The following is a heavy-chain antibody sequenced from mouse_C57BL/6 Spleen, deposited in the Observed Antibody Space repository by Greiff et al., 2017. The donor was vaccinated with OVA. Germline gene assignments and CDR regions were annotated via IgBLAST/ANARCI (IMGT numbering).Heavy chain of an antibody. CDR3: THYGSSYYAMDY. CDR2: IDPEDGDT. Sequence: VQLQQSGAELVRPGASVKLSCTASGFNIKDYYMHWVKQRPEQGLEWIGRIDPEDGDTEYAPKFQGKATMTADTSSNTAYLQLSSLTSEDTAVYYCTHYGSSYYAMDYWGQGTSVTVSS. CDR1: GFNIKDYY. V-gene: IGHV14-1*01. J-gene: IGHJ4*01. D-gene: IGHD1-1*01.